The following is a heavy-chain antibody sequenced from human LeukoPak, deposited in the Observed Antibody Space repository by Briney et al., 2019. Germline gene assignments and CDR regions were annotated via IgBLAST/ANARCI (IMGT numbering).Heavy chain of an antibody. CDR1: AFTFSSYG. CDR3: ARDTLEYSNSPDALDI. V-gene: IGHV3-48*02. D-gene: IGHD4-23*01. J-gene: IGHJ3*02. CDR2: IGSSGSTV. Sequence: GGSLRLSCAASAFTFSSYGMSWVRQAPGKGLEWVSYIGSSGSTVYYADSVKGRFTISRDNAKNSLYMQMESLRDEDTAIYYCARDTLEYSNSPDALDIWGQGTMVTVSS.